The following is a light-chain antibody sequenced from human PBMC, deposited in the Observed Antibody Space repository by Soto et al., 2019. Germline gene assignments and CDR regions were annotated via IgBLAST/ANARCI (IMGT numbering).Light chain of an antibody. J-gene: IGKJ1*01. CDR1: QSVRSN. CDR2: DAS. CDR3: QHYNNWPT. Sequence: IVMTQSPATLSVSPGESATLSRRASQSVRSNLAWYQQRPGQAPRLLIYDASTRATDIPARFSGSGSGTDFTLTISSLQSEDFAVYYCQHYNNWPTFGLGTKVEIK. V-gene: IGKV3-15*01.